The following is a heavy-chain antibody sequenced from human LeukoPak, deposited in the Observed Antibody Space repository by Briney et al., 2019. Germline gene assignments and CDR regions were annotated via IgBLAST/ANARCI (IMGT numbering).Heavy chain of an antibody. V-gene: IGHV3-30*18. Sequence: GGSLRLSCAASGFTFSDYGMHWVRQAPGKGLEWVAVVSYDGTNEKYADPVKGRFTISRDNSKNSLSLQMNSLRADDTAVYYCAKDWANGDYIDHWGQGTLVTVSS. CDR2: VSYDGTNE. CDR1: GFTFSDYG. CDR3: AKDWANGDYIDH. D-gene: IGHD2-8*01. J-gene: IGHJ4*02.